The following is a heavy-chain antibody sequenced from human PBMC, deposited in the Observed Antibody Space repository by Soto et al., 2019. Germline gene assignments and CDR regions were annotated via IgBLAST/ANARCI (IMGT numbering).Heavy chain of an antibody. J-gene: IGHJ5*02. V-gene: IGHV4-34*03. CDR3: SGYYDSSGYSDWLDP. CDR1: GGSFSGYY. CDR2: INHSGST. D-gene: IGHD3-22*01. Sequence: SETLSLTCAVYGGSFSGYYWTWIRQPPGTGLEWIGEINHSGSTNYNPSLKSRVTISVDTSKNQFSLKLSSVTAADTAVYYCSGYYDSSGYSDWLDPWGQGTLVTVSS.